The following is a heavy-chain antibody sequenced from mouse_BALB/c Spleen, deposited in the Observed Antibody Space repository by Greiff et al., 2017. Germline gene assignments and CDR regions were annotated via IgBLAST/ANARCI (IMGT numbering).Heavy chain of an antibody. CDR2: IDPANGNT. Sequence: EVQLQQSGAELVKPGASVKLSCTASGFNIKDTYMHWVKQRPEQGLEWIGRIDPANGNTKYDPKFQGKATITADTSSNTAYLQLSSLTSEDTAVYYFAREGRWLLGCFAYWGQGTLVTVSA. J-gene: IGHJ3*01. CDR3: AREGRWLLGCFAY. D-gene: IGHD2-3*01. V-gene: IGHV14-3*02. CDR1: GFNIKDTY.